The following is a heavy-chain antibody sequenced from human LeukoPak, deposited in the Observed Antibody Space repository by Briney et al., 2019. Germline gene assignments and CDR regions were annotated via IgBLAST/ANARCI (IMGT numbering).Heavy chain of an antibody. CDR2: IRSKAYGGTT. J-gene: IGHJ6*03. CDR1: GFTFGDYA. D-gene: IGHD3-3*01. CDR3: TREHLQDYDFWGGYYPDMDV. V-gene: IGHV3-49*04. Sequence: GESLRLSCTASGFTFGDYAMSWVRQAPGKGLEWVGFIRSKAYGGTTEYAASVKGRFTISRDDSKSIAYLQMNSLKTEDTAVYYCTREHLQDYDFWGGYYPDMDVWGKGTTVTVSS.